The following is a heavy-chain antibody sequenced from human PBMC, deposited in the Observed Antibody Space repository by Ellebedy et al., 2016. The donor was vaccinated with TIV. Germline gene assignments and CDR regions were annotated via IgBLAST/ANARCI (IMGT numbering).Heavy chain of an antibody. D-gene: IGHD6-19*01. V-gene: IGHV3-13*01. J-gene: IGHJ4*02. CDR2: IAAAGDS. CDR3: ARVWRDTDGWYHFDH. Sequence: PGGSLRLSCAASGFTFSSFDMHWVRQATGKGLEWVSGIAAAGDSHYPEFVRGRFTISRENARNSLYLQMNSLRAGDTAMYYCARVWRDTDGWYHFDHWGQGTLVTVAS. CDR1: GFTFSSFD.